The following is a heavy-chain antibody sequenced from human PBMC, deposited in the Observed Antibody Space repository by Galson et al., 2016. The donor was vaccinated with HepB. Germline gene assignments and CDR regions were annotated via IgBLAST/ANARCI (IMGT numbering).Heavy chain of an antibody. CDR1: GFTFNYYG. D-gene: IGHD5-12*01. J-gene: IGHJ4*02. CDR3: VRGAGGYAPHFDY. V-gene: IGHV3-21*01. Sequence: SLRLSCAASGFTFNYYGMIWVRQAPGKGLEWVSFISSHNSNIYYADSVTGRFTISRDNAYNSLYLQMNSLRVEDTAVYYCVRGAGGYAPHFDYWGQGTLVTVSS. CDR2: ISSHNSNI.